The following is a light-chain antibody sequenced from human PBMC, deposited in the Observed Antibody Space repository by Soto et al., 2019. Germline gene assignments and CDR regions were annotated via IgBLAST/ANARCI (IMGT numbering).Light chain of an antibody. CDR1: SSDVGGYNY. CDR3: SSYTSISTLVI. Sequence: QSALTQPASVSGSPGQSITISCTGTSSDVGGYNYVSWYQQHPGKAPKLMIYEVINLPSGVSNRFSGSKSVNTASLTISGLQAEDEADYYCSSYTSISTLVIFGGGTKVTVL. CDR2: EVI. J-gene: IGLJ2*01. V-gene: IGLV2-14*01.